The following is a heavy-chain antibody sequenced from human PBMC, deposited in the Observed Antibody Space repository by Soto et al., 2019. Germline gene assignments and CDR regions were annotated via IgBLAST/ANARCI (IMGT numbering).Heavy chain of an antibody. CDR2: ISYDGSNK. J-gene: IGHJ5*02. CDR3: ARDSLPPPRYCSSTSCYNWFDP. CDR1: GFTFSSYA. V-gene: IGHV3-30-3*01. Sequence: QVQLVESGGGVVQPGRSLRLSCAASGFTFSSYAMHWVRQAPGKGLEWVAVISYDGSNKYYADSVKGRFTISRDNSKNTLYLQMNTLRAADTVLYYCARDSLPPPRYCSSTSCYNWFDPWGQGTLVTVSS. D-gene: IGHD2-2*01.